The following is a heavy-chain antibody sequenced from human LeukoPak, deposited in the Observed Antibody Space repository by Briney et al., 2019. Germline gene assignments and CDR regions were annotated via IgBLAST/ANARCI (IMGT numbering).Heavy chain of an antibody. CDR2: INHSGST. CDR1: GESFSGYH. CDR3: ARQYCSATSCYFDY. J-gene: IGHJ4*02. D-gene: IGHD2-2*01. Sequence: PSETLSLTCAVYGESFSGYHWSWIRQPPGKGLEWIGEINHSGSTNHNPSLKSRDTISVHTSKNQFSLKVNSVTAADTAVYYCARQYCSATSCYFDYWGQGTLVTVSS. V-gene: IGHV4-34*01.